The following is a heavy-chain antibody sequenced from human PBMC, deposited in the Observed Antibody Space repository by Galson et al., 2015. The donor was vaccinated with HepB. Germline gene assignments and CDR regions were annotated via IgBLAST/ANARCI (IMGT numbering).Heavy chain of an antibody. CDR2: ISYDGSNK. D-gene: IGHD6-13*01. J-gene: IGHJ4*02. V-gene: IGHV3-30*18. Sequence: SLRLSCAASGFTFSSYGMHWVRQAPGKGLEWVAVISYDGSNKYYADSVKGRFTISRDNSKNTLYLQMNSLRAEDTAVYYCAKDHYSSSTHFDYWGQGTLVTVSS. CDR1: GFTFSSYG. CDR3: AKDHYSSSTHFDY.